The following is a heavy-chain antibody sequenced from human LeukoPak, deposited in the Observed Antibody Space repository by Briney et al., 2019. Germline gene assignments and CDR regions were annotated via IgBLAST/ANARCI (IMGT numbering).Heavy chain of an antibody. CDR1: GYSFTSYW. CDR2: IYPGDSDS. Sequence: GESLKISCKGSGYSFTSYWIGWVRQMPGKGLEWMGIIYPGDSDSRYSPSFQGQVTISADRSITTAYLQWSSLKASDTAMYYCARGQVAASRGTFDYWGQGTLVTDSS. CDR3: ARGQVAASRGTFDY. J-gene: IGHJ4*02. V-gene: IGHV5-51*01. D-gene: IGHD1-26*01.